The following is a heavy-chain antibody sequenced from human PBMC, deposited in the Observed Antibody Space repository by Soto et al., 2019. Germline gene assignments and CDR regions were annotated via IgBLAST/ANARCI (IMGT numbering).Heavy chain of an antibody. CDR3: ARHRGATRFDY. CDR2: IDYSGST. V-gene: IGHV4-59*08. Sequence: SETLSLTCTVSGGSISNYYWSWIRQPPGKGLEWIGSIDYSGSTNSNPALKSRVAISVDTSKNQFSLKLNSVTAADTAVYYCARHRGATRFDYWGQGTLVTVSS. D-gene: IGHD2-15*01. CDR1: GGSISNYY. J-gene: IGHJ4*02.